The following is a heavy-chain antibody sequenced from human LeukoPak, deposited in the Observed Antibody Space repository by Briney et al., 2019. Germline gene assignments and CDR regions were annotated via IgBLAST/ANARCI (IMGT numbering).Heavy chain of an antibody. CDR1: GYTFTVYY. J-gene: IGHJ5*02. Sequence: APVKVSCKASGYTFTVYYMHWVRQAPGQGLEWMGWINPNSGGTNYAQKFQGRVTMTRDTSISTAYMELSRLRSDDTAVYYCARAGYCSSTSCQQAAFDPWGQGTLVTVSS. D-gene: IGHD2-2*01. CDR2: INPNSGGT. V-gene: IGHV1-2*02. CDR3: ARAGYCSSTSCQQAAFDP.